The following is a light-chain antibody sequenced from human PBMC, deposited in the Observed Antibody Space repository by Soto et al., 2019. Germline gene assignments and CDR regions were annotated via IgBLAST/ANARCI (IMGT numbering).Light chain of an antibody. V-gene: IGKV3-15*01. Sequence: EVVMTQSPATLSVSPGERATLSCRASQSVINHLAWYQQKPGQPPRLLISGASTRATGIPARFSGSGSGTEFPLTISRLQSEDVAVYYYQQYNSCPQAFGQGTRVEIK. CDR1: QSVINH. CDR2: GAS. J-gene: IGKJ1*01. CDR3: QQYNSCPQA.